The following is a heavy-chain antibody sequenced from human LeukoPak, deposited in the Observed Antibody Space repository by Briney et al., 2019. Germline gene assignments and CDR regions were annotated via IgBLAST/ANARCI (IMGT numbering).Heavy chain of an antibody. CDR1: GYSFTSYG. CDR3: ARSYYVWGSYRNYFDY. J-gene: IGHJ4*02. Sequence: ASVTVSCKASGYSFTSYGISWVRQAPGQGLEWMGWISACNGNTNYGQKLQGRVTMTTDTSTSTAYMEVRSLRSDDTAVYYCARSYYVWGSYRNYFDYWGQGTLVTVSS. V-gene: IGHV1-18*01. CDR2: ISACNGNT. D-gene: IGHD3-16*01.